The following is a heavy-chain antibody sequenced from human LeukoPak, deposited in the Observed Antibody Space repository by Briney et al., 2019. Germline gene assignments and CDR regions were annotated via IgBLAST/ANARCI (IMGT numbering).Heavy chain of an antibody. CDR3: ASDPLWFGELYVDY. CDR1: GFTFSSYA. V-gene: IGHV3-23*01. J-gene: IGHJ4*02. CDR2: ISGSGGST. D-gene: IGHD3-10*01. Sequence: GGSLRLSCAASGFTFSSYAMSWVRQAPGKGLEWVSAISGSGGSTYYADSVKGRFTISRDNAKNSLYLQMNSLRDEDTAVYYCASDPLWFGELYVDYWGQGTLVTVSS.